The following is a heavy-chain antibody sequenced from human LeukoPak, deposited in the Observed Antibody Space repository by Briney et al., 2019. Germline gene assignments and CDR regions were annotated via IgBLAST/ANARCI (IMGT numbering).Heavy chain of an antibody. J-gene: IGHJ4*02. CDR3: ARHVLGVFDY. CDR2: ILPGNSDT. D-gene: IGHD2-8*01. Sequence: PGESLKISCKGSGYSFSNYWIGWVRQMPGKGLEWVGIILPGNSDTRYSPSFQGQVTISADKSISTAYLQWSSLKASDTAMYYCARHVLGVFDYWGQGTLVTVSS. V-gene: IGHV5-51*01. CDR1: GYSFSNYW.